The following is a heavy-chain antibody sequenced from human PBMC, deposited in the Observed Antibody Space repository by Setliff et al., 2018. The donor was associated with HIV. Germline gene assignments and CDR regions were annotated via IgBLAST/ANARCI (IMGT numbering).Heavy chain of an antibody. D-gene: IGHD3-16*01. Sequence: SETLSLTCTVSGGSINSGSYYWTWIRQPAGKGLEWIGRIYSSGSTNYNPSLKSRVTISVDRSKNQFSLKLSSVTAADTAVYYCSRDRLSAFDPWGQGTLVTVSS. J-gene: IGHJ5*02. CDR3: SRDRLSAFDP. CDR2: IYSSGST. V-gene: IGHV4-61*02. CDR1: GGSINSGSYY.